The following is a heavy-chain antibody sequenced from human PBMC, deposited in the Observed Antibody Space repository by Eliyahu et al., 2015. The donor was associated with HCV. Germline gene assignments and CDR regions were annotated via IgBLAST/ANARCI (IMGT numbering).Heavy chain of an antibody. Sequence: QVQLVQSGAEVKKXGASVXVSCKASGYTFTGYYMHWVRQAPGXGLEWMGWXNPXXGGTNXALKFQGRVTMTRDTSIGTAYMELSRLNSDDTAVYYCARIQYGSGSVWGQGTLVTVSS. V-gene: IGHV1-2*02. CDR1: GYTFTGYY. D-gene: IGHD3-10*01. CDR3: ARIQYGSGSV. CDR2: XNPXXGGT. J-gene: IGHJ4*02.